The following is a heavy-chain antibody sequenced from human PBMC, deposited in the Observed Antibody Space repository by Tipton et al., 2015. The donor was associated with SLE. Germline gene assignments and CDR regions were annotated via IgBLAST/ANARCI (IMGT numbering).Heavy chain of an antibody. Sequence: TLSLTCTVSGGSISGTYYWNWIRQSAGKGLEWIGRIHTSGSTNYNPSLKSRVTISLDTSKNQFSLRLTSVTAADTALYYCATERIGGSPFDYWGQGTLVTVSS. CDR2: IHTSGST. J-gene: IGHJ4*02. CDR3: ATERIGGSPFDY. D-gene: IGHD3-16*01. CDR1: GGSISGTYY. V-gene: IGHV4-61*02.